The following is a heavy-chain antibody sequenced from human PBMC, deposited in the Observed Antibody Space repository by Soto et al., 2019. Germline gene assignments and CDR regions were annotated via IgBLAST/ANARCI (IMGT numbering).Heavy chain of an antibody. V-gene: IGHV1-18*01. Sequence: GASVKVSCKASGYTFTSYGISWVRQAPGQGLEWMGWISAYNGNTNYAQKLQGRVTMTTDTSTSTAYMELRSLRSDDTAVYYCARGPVVVPAAMMESWFDPWGQGTLVTVSS. CDR2: ISAYNGNT. CDR3: ARGPVVVPAAMMESWFDP. D-gene: IGHD2-2*01. CDR1: GYTFTSYG. J-gene: IGHJ5*02.